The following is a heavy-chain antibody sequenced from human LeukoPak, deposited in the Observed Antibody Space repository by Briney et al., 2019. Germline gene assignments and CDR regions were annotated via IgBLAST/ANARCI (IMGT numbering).Heavy chain of an antibody. Sequence: GGSLRLSCAASGFTFSSYAMHWVRQAPGKGLEWVAVISYDGSNKYYADSVKGRFTISRDNSKNTLYLQMNSLRAEDTAVYYCARELISTTWRGNRSYFDLWGRGTLVTVPS. D-gene: IGHD1-1*01. CDR2: ISYDGSNK. CDR3: ARELISTTWRGNRSYFDL. CDR1: GFTFSSYA. J-gene: IGHJ2*01. V-gene: IGHV3-30*04.